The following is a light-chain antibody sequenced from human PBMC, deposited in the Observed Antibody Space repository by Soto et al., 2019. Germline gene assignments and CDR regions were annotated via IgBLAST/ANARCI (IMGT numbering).Light chain of an antibody. CDR2: EVS. Sequence: QSALTQPPSASGSPGQSVTISCTGTSSDVGGYNYVSWYQQHPGKAPKLMIYEVSKRPSGVPDRFSGSKSGNTASLTVSGLRAEDEADYYCSSYAGSNNLVFGGATKVTVL. CDR3: SSYAGSNNLV. J-gene: IGLJ2*01. V-gene: IGLV2-8*01. CDR1: SSDVGGYNY.